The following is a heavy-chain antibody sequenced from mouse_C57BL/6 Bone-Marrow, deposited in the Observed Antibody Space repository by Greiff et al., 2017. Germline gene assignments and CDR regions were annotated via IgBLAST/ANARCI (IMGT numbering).Heavy chain of an antibody. CDR2: IDPNSGGT. CDR1: GYTFTSYW. Sequence: VQLQESGAELVKPGASVKLSCKASGYTFTSYWMHWVKQRPGRGLEWIGRIDPNSGGTKYNEKFKSKATLTVDKPSSTAYMQLSSLTSEDSAVYSCARGRLRRRRYYAMDYWGQGTSVTVSS. V-gene: IGHV1-72*01. CDR3: ARGRLRRRRYYAMDY. D-gene: IGHD2-4*01. J-gene: IGHJ4*01.